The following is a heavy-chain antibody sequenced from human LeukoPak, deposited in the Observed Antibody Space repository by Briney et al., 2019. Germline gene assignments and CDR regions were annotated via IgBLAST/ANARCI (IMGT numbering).Heavy chain of an antibody. CDR3: ARLPLWAAAGRDAFDI. Sequence: SETLSLTCAVYGGSFSGYYWSWIRQPPGKGLEWIGEINHSGSTNYNPSLKSRVTISVDTSKNQFSLKLSSVTAADTAVYYCARLPLWAAAGRDAFDIWGQGTMVTVSS. D-gene: IGHD6-13*01. J-gene: IGHJ3*02. CDR1: GGSFSGYY. CDR2: INHSGST. V-gene: IGHV4-34*01.